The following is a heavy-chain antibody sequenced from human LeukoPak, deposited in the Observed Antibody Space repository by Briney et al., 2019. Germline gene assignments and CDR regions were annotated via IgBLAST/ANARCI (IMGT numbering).Heavy chain of an antibody. Sequence: GGSLRLSCAASGFTFSSYAMHWVRQAPGKGLEWVAVISYDGSNKYYADSVEGRFTISRDNAKNSLYLQMNSLRGEDAAVYYCARIRGYYCDYWGQGTPVTVSS. J-gene: IGHJ4*02. V-gene: IGHV3-30-3*01. CDR1: GFTFSSYA. CDR3: ARIRGYYCDY. CDR2: ISYDGSNK.